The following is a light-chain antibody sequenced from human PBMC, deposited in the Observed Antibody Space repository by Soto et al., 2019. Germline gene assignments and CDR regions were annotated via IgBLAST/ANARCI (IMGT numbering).Light chain of an antibody. CDR3: QAYDSSLSGYV. J-gene: IGLJ1*01. CDR1: SSNIGAPYD. CDR2: GNT. V-gene: IGLV1-40*01. Sequence: QAVVTQPPSVSGAPGQRVTISCTGTSSNIGAPYDVHWYQQLPGTTPKLLIHGNTNRPSGVPDRFAGSRSGTSASLAITGLQAEDEADYYCQAYDSSLSGYVFGTGTKLTVL.